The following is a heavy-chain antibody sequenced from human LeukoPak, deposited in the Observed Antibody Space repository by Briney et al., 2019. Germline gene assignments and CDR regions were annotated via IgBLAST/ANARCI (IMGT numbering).Heavy chain of an antibody. Sequence: SETLSLTCTVAGGSISNYYWSWIRQPAGKGMEWIGRKYARGSSYYNPPVQSRVTMSVDTSKSQFSRKLRSVTAADTAVYYCARGRYCSADICTGGDSFDIWGQGTMVCVSP. D-gene: IGHD2-15*01. V-gene: IGHV4-4*07. CDR1: GGSISNYY. J-gene: IGHJ3*02. CDR2: KYARGSS. CDR3: ARGRYCSADICTGGDSFDI.